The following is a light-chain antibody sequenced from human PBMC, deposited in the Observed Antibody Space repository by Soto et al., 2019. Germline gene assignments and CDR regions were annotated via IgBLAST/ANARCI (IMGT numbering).Light chain of an antibody. J-gene: IGKJ1*01. V-gene: IGKV1-5*03. CDR2: KAS. CDR3: QQYNSYSRT. Sequence: DIQMTQSPSTLSASVGDRVTITCRASQSISSRLAWYQQKPGKAPKLLIYKASSLESGVPSRFSGSGSGTEFTSPSSRQQPDDFATYYCQQYNSYSRTVGQATKVDIK. CDR1: QSISSR.